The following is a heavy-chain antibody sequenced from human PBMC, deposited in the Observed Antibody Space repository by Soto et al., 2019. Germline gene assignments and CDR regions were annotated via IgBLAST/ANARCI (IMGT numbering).Heavy chain of an antibody. Sequence: KPLETLSLTCTVSGGSISSYYWSWIRQPPGKGLEWIGYIYYSGSTNYNPSLKRRVTISVDTSKNQFSLKLSSVTAADTAVYYCARGGITIFGVVWPYGMDVWGQGTTVTVSS. V-gene: IGHV4-59*01. CDR1: GGSISSYY. J-gene: IGHJ6*02. D-gene: IGHD3-3*01. CDR2: IYYSGST. CDR3: ARGGITIFGVVWPYGMDV.